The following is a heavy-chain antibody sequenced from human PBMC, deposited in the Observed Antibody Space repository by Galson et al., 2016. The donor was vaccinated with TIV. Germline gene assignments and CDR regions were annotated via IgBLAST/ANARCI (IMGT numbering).Heavy chain of an antibody. CDR1: GFTFSSYW. Sequence: LRLSCAASGFTFSSYWLSWVRQAPGKGLEWVASIKQDGSEKHYVDSVKGRFTISRDNAKNSLYLQMNSLRAEDTAVYYCARNNWNYEGAFDIWGQGTMVTVSS. V-gene: IGHV3-7*01. CDR3: ARNNWNYEGAFDI. J-gene: IGHJ3*02. D-gene: IGHD1-7*01. CDR2: IKQDGSEK.